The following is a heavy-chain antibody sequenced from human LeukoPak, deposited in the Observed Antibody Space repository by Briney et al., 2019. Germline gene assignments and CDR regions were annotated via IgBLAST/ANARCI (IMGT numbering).Heavy chain of an antibody. CDR1: GGSISSYY. CDR2: IYNTGST. V-gene: IGHV4-59*12. Sequence: SETLSLTCTVSGGSISSYYWSWIRQPPGKGLDWIGSIYNTGSTNYNPSLKSRVTISVDTSKKQFSLKLTSVTAADTAVYYCARGASVFFEVGAPPVWGQGTLVTVSS. CDR3: ARGASVFFEVGAPPV. J-gene: IGHJ4*02. D-gene: IGHD1-26*01.